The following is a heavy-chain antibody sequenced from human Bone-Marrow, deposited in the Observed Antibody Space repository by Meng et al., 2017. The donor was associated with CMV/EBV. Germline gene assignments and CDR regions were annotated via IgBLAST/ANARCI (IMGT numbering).Heavy chain of an antibody. CDR1: GYTVNSYY. CDR2: LKPRGGST. Sequence: GYTVNSYYMHGVRQAPGQGPEGLGRLKPRGGSTSYAQKFQGRVTMTRDTSTSTVYMELSSLRSEATAVYYCARRVYDSSGYNWFDPWGQGTLVTVSS. CDR3: ARRVYDSSGYNWFDP. V-gene: IGHV1-46*02. D-gene: IGHD3-22*01. J-gene: IGHJ5*02.